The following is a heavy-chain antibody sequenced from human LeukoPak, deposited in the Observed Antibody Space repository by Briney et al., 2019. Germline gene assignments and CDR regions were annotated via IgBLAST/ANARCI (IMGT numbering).Heavy chain of an antibody. V-gene: IGHV3-9*01. CDR2: ISWNSGSI. CDR1: GFTFDDYA. Sequence: GGSLRLSCAASGFTFDDYAMHWVRQAPGKGLEWVSGISWNSGSIGYADSVEGRFTISRDNAKNSLYLQMNSLRAEDTALYYCAKAPLELMVYASYFDYWGQGTLVTVSS. D-gene: IGHD2-8*01. CDR3: AKAPLELMVYASYFDY. J-gene: IGHJ4*02.